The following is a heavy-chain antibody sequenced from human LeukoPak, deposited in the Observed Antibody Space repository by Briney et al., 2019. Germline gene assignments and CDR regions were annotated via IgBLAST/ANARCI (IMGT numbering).Heavy chain of an antibody. CDR3: ARSSGTGTFSY. CDR1: GGSISTYY. V-gene: IGHV4-39*02. D-gene: IGHD6-25*01. Sequence: SETLSLTCTVSGGSISTYYWAWIRQPPGKGLEWIGSVYYGRSPYFNPSLESRATISVDTSKNHFSLKMSSVTAADTAVYYCARSSGTGTFSYWGQGTLVTVSS. J-gene: IGHJ4*02. CDR2: VYYGRSP.